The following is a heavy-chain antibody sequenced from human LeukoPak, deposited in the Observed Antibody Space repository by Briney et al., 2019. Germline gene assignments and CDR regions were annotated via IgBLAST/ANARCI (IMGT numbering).Heavy chain of an antibody. D-gene: IGHD3-22*01. CDR1: GFTFSSYA. Sequence: GGSLRLSCAASGFTFSSYAMSWVRQAPGRGLEWVSAISGSGGNTYYADSVKGRFTISRDNSKNTLYLQMNSLRAEDTAVYYCAKGSGYYDSSGSTLYYFDYWGQGTLVTVSS. J-gene: IGHJ4*02. CDR2: ISGSGGNT. V-gene: IGHV3-23*01. CDR3: AKGSGYYDSSGSTLYYFDY.